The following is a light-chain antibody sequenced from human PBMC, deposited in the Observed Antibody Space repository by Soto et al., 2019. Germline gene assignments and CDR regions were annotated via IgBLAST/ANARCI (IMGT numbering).Light chain of an antibody. CDR3: QQSSSSPIT. Sequence: ILLTQSPSSLSAAVGDRVSITCRASQGIDTSLAWYQQKPGKAPKFLIYAASSLQSGVPSRFSGSGSGTDFTLTISSLQPEDFATYYCQQSSSSPITFGQGTRLEIK. V-gene: IGKV1-39*01. CDR2: AAS. J-gene: IGKJ5*01. CDR1: QGIDTS.